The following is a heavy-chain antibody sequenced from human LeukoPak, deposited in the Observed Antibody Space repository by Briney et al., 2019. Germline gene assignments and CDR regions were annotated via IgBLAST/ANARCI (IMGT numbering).Heavy chain of an antibody. J-gene: IGHJ5*01. CDR3: ARPYTLGWFDS. CDR1: GGSISSYY. CDR2: IYDSGNT. V-gene: IGHV4-59*13. Sequence: SETLSLTCTVSGGSISSYYWSWIRQPPEKGLEWIGYIYDSGNTKYSPSLKSRITISVDTSKNQFSLKLNSVTAADTAVYYCARPYTLGWFDSWGQGTLVTVSS. D-gene: IGHD7-27*01.